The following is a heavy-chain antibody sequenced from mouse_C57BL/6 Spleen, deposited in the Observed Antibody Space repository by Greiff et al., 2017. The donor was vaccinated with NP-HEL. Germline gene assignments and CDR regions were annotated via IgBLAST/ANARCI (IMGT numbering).Heavy chain of an antibody. CDR1: GYTFTDYY. D-gene: IGHD2-4*01. CDR3: ARSGYDSLYAMDY. Sequence: VQLQQSGAELVRPGASVKLSCKASGYTFTDYYIHWVKQRPGQGLEWIARIYPGSGNTYYNEKFKGKATLTAEKSSSTAYMQLSSLTSEDSAVYYCARSGYDSLYAMDYWGQGTSVTVSS. V-gene: IGHV1-76*01. J-gene: IGHJ4*01. CDR2: IYPGSGNT.